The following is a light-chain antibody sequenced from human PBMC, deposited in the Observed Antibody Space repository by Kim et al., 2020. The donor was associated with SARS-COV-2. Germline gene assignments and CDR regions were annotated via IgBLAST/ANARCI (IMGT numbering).Light chain of an antibody. CDR2: GKN. CDR1: SLRSYY. Sequence: VALGQPVRITCQGDSLRSYYATWYQQKPGQAPIVVIYGKNNRPSGIPDRFSGSSSGNTASLTITATQAGDEADYYCNSRDSNDNVVFGGGTQLTVL. V-gene: IGLV3-19*01. J-gene: IGLJ3*02. CDR3: NSRDSNDNVV.